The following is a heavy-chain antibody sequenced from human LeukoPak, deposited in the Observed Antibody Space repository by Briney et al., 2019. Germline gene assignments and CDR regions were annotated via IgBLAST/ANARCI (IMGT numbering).Heavy chain of an antibody. J-gene: IGHJ4*02. CDR2: INPSSGNT. Sequence: GGALRPPFAAPGFPLTNYAMGWVRPAPGKGLGGGSSINPSSGNTYYAYSVKGRFTIFGDNSKNTLYLQMNSLRAEDTAVYYCAKEHMAAAVYYFDYWGQGTLVTVSS. V-gene: IGHV3-23*01. D-gene: IGHD2-15*01. CDR3: AKEHMAAAVYYFDY. CDR1: GFPLTNYA.